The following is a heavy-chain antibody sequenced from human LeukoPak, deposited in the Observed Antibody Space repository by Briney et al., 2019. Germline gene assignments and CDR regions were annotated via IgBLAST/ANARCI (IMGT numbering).Heavy chain of an antibody. Sequence: ASVKLSCKASGGTFSSYAISWVRQAPGQGLEWMGGIIPIFGTANYAQKFQGRVTITAEKHTRTAYMELSSLRSEDRAVYYCARLKGYCSRTSCYEVFDYWGQATLVTDSS. D-gene: IGHD2-2*01. CDR1: GGTFSSYA. V-gene: IGHV1-69*06. CDR3: ARLKGYCSRTSCYEVFDY. CDR2: IIPIFGTA. J-gene: IGHJ4*02.